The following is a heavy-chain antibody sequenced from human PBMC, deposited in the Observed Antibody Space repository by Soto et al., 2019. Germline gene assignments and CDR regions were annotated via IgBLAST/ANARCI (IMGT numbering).Heavy chain of an antibody. V-gene: IGHV1-2*02. J-gene: IGHJ4*02. CDR2: INPNSGVT. D-gene: IGHD3-22*01. Sequence: VASVKVSCKASGYTFTGYYMHWVRQAPGQGLEWMGWINPNSGVTKYAQKFQGRVTMTRDTSISTAYMELSSLRSDGTAVYYCARGTGRSRYYYYYWGQGTLVTVSS. CDR1: GYTFTGYY. CDR3: ARGTGRSRYYYYY.